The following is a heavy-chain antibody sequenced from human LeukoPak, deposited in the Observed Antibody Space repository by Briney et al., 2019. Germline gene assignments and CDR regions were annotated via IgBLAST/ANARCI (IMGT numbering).Heavy chain of an antibody. Sequence: GGSLRLSCAASGFTFSSYEMNWVRRAPGKGLEWVSYISSSGSTRYYADSVKGRFTISRDNAKNSLYLQMNSLRAEDTAVYYCAREGSCGSFFDSWGQGTLVTVSS. D-gene: IGHD1-26*01. J-gene: IGHJ4*03. CDR2: ISSSGSTR. CDR1: GFTFSSYE. V-gene: IGHV3-48*03. CDR3: AREGSCGSFFDS.